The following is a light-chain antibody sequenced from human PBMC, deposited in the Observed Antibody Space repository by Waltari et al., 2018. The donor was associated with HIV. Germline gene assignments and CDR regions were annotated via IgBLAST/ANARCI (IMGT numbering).Light chain of an antibody. CDR1: SPHIGAGYA. Sequence: QSVLTQPPSVSGAPGQRVTTSCTWRSPHIGAGYAVHWYQQLPGTAPKLLIFGNNNRPSGVPDRFSGSKSGTSASLAITGLQAEDEADYYCQSYDSSLSGWVFGGGTKLTVL. J-gene: IGLJ3*02. CDR3: QSYDSSLSGWV. V-gene: IGLV1-40*01. CDR2: GNN.